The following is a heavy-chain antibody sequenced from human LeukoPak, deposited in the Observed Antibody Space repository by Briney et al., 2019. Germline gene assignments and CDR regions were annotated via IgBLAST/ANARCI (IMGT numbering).Heavy chain of an antibody. J-gene: IGHJ4*02. V-gene: IGHV4-59*11. Sequence: ASETLSLTCTVSGGSIKSHFWSWVRQPPGKRLEWIGYNPSLKSRVTISVDTSKNQFSLRLTSVAAADTAVYYCVRTNPWDLTYYFDYWGQGTLVTVSS. CDR1: GGSIKSHF. CDR3: VRTNPWDLTYYFDY. D-gene: IGHD1-14*01.